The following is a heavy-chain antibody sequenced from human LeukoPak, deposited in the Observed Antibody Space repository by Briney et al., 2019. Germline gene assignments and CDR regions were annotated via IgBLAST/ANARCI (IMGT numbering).Heavy chain of an antibody. D-gene: IGHD2-2*01. Sequence: GGSLRLSCVASEFSFSAFWVTWVRQAPGKGLEWVANIKQDGSEKHYMDSAKGRFTISRDNAKNSLYLQMNSLRVEDTATYFCASGGGFRSSTFDCSSTSCPLDYWGQGALVTVSS. CDR1: EFSFSAFW. CDR2: IKQDGSEK. J-gene: IGHJ4*02. CDR3: ASGGGFRSSTFDCSSTSCPLDY. V-gene: IGHV3-7*01.